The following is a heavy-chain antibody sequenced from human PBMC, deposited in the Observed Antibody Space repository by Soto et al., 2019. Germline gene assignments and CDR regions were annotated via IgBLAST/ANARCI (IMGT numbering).Heavy chain of an antibody. CDR2: ISSSSSYI. J-gene: IGHJ3*02. V-gene: IGHV3-21*01. Sequence: EVQLVESGGGLVKPGGSLRLSCAASGFTFSSYSMNWVRQAPGKGLEWVSSISSSSSYIYYADSVKGRFTISRDNAKNSLYLQMNSLRAEDTAVYYCARDHTDYVDYFDAFDIWGQGTMVTVSS. CDR1: GFTFSSYS. CDR3: ARDHTDYVDYFDAFDI. D-gene: IGHD4-17*01.